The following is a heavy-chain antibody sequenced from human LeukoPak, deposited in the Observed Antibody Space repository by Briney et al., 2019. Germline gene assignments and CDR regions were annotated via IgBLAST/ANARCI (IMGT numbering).Heavy chain of an antibody. D-gene: IGHD2-15*01. CDR1: GFTSSSYA. CDR3: AKDYCSGGSCFYFDY. Sequence: GGSLRLSCAASGFTSSSYAMSWVRQAPGKGLEWVSAISGSGGSTYYADSVKGRFTISRDNSKNTLYLQMNSLRAEDTAVYYCAKDYCSGGSCFYFDYWGQGTLVTVSS. V-gene: IGHV3-23*01. CDR2: ISGSGGST. J-gene: IGHJ4*02.